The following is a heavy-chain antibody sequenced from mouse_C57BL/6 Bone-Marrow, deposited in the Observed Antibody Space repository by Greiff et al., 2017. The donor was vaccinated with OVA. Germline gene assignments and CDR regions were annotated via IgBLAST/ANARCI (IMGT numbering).Heavy chain of an antibody. Sequence: QVQLQQPGAELVRPGSSVKLSCKASGYTFTSYWMDWVKQRPGQGLEWIGNLYPSDSETHYNQKFKDKATLTVDKSSSTAYMQLSSLTSEDSAVYYCARGDSNSFDYWGQGTTLTVSS. CDR1: GYTFTSYW. CDR2: LYPSDSET. D-gene: IGHD2-5*01. V-gene: IGHV1-61*01. J-gene: IGHJ2*01. CDR3: ARGDSNSFDY.